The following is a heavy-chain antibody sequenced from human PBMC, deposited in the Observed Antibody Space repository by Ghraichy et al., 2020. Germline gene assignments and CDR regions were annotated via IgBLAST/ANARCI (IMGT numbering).Heavy chain of an antibody. J-gene: IGHJ3*01. CDR3: ARQRLRVAIAATDAFDV. Sequence: SETLSLTCNVSGGSIASSNFYWSWIRQPPGKSLEWLGSIYYTGNSFYIPSLKSRLTLSLDRSKNQFSLSLASLTASDTAVYYCARQRLRVAIAATDAFDVWGQGTMVTVSS. V-gene: IGHV4-39*01. CDR2: IYYTGNS. D-gene: IGHD6-19*01. CDR1: GGSIASSNFY.